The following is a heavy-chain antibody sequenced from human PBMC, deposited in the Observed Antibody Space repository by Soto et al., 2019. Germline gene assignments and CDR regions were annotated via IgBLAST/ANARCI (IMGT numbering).Heavy chain of an antibody. V-gene: IGHV3-11*04. J-gene: IGHJ4*02. D-gene: IGHD2-2*01. CDR1: GFTFSDYY. CDR2: IRNNGSTI. Sequence: PGGSLRLSCAASGFTFSDYYMSWIRQAPGKGLEWVSFIRNNGSTIYYADSVKGRFTISRDNSKNTLYLQMNSLRAEDTAVYYCARDYLVVPHRVIDYWGQGTLVTVSS. CDR3: ARDYLVVPHRVIDY.